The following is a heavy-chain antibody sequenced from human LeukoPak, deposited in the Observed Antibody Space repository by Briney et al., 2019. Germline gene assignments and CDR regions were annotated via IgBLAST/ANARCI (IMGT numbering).Heavy chain of an antibody. V-gene: IGHV4-31*03. Sequence: SQTLSLTCTVSGGSISSGGYYWSWIRQHPGKGLEWIGYIYYSGSTYYNPSLKSRVTISVDTSKNQFSLKLSSVTAADTAVYYCARDYSSPGNFDYWGQGALVTVSS. CDR1: GGSISSGGYY. CDR3: ARDYSSPGNFDY. D-gene: IGHD6-13*01. CDR2: IYYSGST. J-gene: IGHJ4*02.